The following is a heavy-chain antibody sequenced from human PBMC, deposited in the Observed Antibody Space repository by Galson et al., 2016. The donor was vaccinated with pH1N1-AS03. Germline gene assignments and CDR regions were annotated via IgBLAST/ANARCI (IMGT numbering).Heavy chain of an antibody. D-gene: IGHD2-21*02. CDR3: ARGKKRGSSDTAVWFDP. V-gene: IGHV4-34*01. CDR2: IIHGGRT. Sequence: ETLSLTCHVHGDSFPGYYWTWLRQSPGKGLEWIGEIIHGGRTTYSPPLKSRATILLDTSKNQFSLNLTAVTAADTAIYYCARGKKRGSSDTAVWFDPWGQGALVSV. CDR1: GDSFPGYY. J-gene: IGHJ5*02.